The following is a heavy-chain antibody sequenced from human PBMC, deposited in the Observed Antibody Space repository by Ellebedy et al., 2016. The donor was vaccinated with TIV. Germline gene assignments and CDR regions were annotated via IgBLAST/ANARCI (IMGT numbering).Heavy chain of an antibody. CDR1: GYTFTNYY. V-gene: IGHV1-2*02. CDR2: INPNSGGT. J-gene: IGHJ5*02. CDR3: ARDLIRLYKWFDP. D-gene: IGHD3-16*01. Sequence: AASVTVSCKASGYTFTNYYIHWVRPAPGQGLEWMGWINPNSGGTDHVQKFQGRVTMTRDTSISTAYMELSGLRYDDTAVYNCARDLIRLYKWFDPWGQGTLVTVSS.